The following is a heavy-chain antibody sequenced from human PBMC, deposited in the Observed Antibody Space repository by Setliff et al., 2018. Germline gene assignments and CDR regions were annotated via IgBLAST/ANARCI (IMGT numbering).Heavy chain of an antibody. D-gene: IGHD3-22*01. CDR2: IYPGDSDT. CDR1: GYSFTSYW. J-gene: IGHJ3*02. Sequence: GASLKISCKGSGYSFTSYWIGWVRQMPGKGLEWMGIIYPGDSDTRYSPSFQGQVTISADKSISTAYLQWSSLKASDTAMYYCARITYYYDSSGYYPDAFDIWGQGTMVTVSS. CDR3: ARITYYYDSSGYYPDAFDI. V-gene: IGHV5-51*01.